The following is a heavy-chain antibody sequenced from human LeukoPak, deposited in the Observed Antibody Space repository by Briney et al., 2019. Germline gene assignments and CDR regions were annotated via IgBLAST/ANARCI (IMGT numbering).Heavy chain of an antibody. CDR3: AKTLRNAEYLQH. J-gene: IGHJ1*01. CDR2: IYYSGST. CDR1: GGSISSSSYY. Sequence: PSETLSLTCTVSGGSISSSSYYWGWIRQPPGKGLEWIGSIYYSGSTYYNPSLKSRVTISVDTSKNQFSLKLSSVTAADTAVYYCAKTLRNAEYLQHWGQGTLVTVSS. V-gene: IGHV4-39*01.